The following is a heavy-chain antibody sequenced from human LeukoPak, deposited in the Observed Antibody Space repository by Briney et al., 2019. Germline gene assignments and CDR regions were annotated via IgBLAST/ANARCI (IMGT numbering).Heavy chain of an antibody. D-gene: IGHD3-10*01. J-gene: IGHJ4*02. Sequence: PSETLSLTCAVSGGSISSSNWWSWIRQPPGKGLEWIGYIYYSGSTNYNPSLKSRVTISVDTSKNQFSLKLSSVTAADTAVYYCARLRFGYYFDYWGQGTLVTVSS. CDR1: GGSISSSNW. CDR2: IYYSGST. CDR3: ARLRFGYYFDY. V-gene: IGHV4-61*05.